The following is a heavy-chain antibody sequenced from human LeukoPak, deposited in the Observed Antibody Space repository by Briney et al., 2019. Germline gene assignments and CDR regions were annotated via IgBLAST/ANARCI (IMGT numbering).Heavy chain of an antibody. J-gene: IGHJ6*03. CDR3: ARAGIAVAGYYYYYMDV. CDR2: IYTSGST. D-gene: IGHD6-19*01. Sequence: TSSETLSLTCTVSGGSISSYYWSWIRQPAGKGLEWIGRIYTSGSTNYNPSLKSRVTMSVDTSKNQFSLKLSSVTAADTAVYYCARAGIAVAGYYYYYMDVWGKGTMVTVSS. CDR1: GGSISSYY. V-gene: IGHV4-4*07.